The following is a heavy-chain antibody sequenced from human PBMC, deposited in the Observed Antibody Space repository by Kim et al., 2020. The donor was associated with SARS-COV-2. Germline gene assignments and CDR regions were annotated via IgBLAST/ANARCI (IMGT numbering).Heavy chain of an antibody. D-gene: IGHD3-10*01. J-gene: IGHJ5*02. CDR2: INHSGST. CDR1: GGSFSGYY. CDR3: ARGGKLLWFGELHWFDP. Sequence: SETLSLTCAVYGGSFSGYYWSWIRQPPGKGLEWIGEINHSGSTNYNPSLKSRVTISVDTSKNQFSLKLSSVTAADTAVYYCARGGKLLWFGELHWFDPWGQGTLVTVSS. V-gene: IGHV4-34*01.